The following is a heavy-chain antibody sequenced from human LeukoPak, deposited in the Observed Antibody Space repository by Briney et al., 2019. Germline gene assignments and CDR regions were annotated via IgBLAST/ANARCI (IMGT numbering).Heavy chain of an antibody. D-gene: IGHD4-17*01. CDR3: ATWYGDYYY. CDR2: ISSSGSTI. CDR1: GFTFNSYE. J-gene: IGHJ4*02. Sequence: PGGSLRLSCAASGFTFNSYEMNWVRPAPGKGLEWVSYISSSGSTIYYADSVKGRFTISRDNAKNSLYLQMNSLRAEDTAVYYCATWYGDYYYWGQGTLVTVSS. V-gene: IGHV3-48*03.